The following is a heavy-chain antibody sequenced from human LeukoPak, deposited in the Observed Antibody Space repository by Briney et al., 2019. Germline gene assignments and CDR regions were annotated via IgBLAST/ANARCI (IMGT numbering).Heavy chain of an antibody. V-gene: IGHV4-4*02. D-gene: IGHD3-10*01. CDR2: IHHSGST. CDR1: GGSISSSNW. Sequence: SETLSLTCAVSGGSISSSNWWSWVRQPPGKGLEWIGEIHHSGSTYYNPSLKSRITMSVDTSKNQFSLKLNSVTAADTAVYYCARGGYYGSGNDFRFDPWGQGTLVTVSS. J-gene: IGHJ5*02. CDR3: ARGGYYGSGNDFRFDP.